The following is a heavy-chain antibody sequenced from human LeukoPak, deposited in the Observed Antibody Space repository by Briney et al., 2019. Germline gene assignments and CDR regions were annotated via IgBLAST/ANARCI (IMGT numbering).Heavy chain of an antibody. D-gene: IGHD4-17*01. V-gene: IGHV3-23*01. Sequence: QSGGSLRLSCAASGFTISSFAMSWVRQAAGKGLEWVSIISATGGSTYYADSVKGRFTISRDNSKNTLYLQMNRLRAEDTAAYYCAKVGVETNYGDPYYFDYWGQGTLVTVSS. J-gene: IGHJ4*02. CDR2: ISATGGST. CDR1: GFTISSFA. CDR3: AKVGVETNYGDPYYFDY.